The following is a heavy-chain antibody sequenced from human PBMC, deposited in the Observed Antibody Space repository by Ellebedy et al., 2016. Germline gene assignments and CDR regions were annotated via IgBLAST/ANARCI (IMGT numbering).Heavy chain of an antibody. CDR2: ISANSGNT. J-gene: IGHJ4*02. D-gene: IGHD6-13*01. CDR3: ARAGHSSTWQRLGDY. Sequence: ASVKVSCKASGYSFTSYGISWVRQAPGQGLEWMGWISANSGNTNFAQRLQGRVSMTTDTSTSTAYMELRSLRSDDTAVYFCARAGHSSTWQRLGDYWGQGTLVTVSS. V-gene: IGHV1-18*04. CDR1: GYSFTSYG.